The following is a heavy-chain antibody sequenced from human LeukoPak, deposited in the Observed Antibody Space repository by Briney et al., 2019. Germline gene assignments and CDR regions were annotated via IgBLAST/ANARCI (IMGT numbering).Heavy chain of an antibody. V-gene: IGHV3-21*01. D-gene: IGHD3-22*01. Sequence: GGSLRLSCAASGFTFSSYSMTWVRQAPGKGLEWVSSITRSSIYTYYADSVKGRFTISRDNAKKSLYLQMNSLRTEDTAVYYCVRALYDGSGYYSHFDYWGQGTLVTVSS. CDR3: VRALYDGSGYYSHFDY. CDR1: GFTFSSYS. J-gene: IGHJ4*02. CDR2: ITRSSIYT.